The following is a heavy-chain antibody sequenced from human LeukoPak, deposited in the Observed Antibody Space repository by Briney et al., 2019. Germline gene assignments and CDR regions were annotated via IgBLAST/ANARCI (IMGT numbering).Heavy chain of an antibody. CDR3: ARDPREYYYDSSGSWFDP. Sequence: PGGSLRLSCAASGFTFSSYWMSWVRQAPGKGLEWVANIKQDGSEKYYVDSVKGRSTISRDNAKNSLYLQMNSLRAEDTAVYYCARDPREYYYDSSGSWFDPWGQGTVVTVSS. V-gene: IGHV3-7*01. J-gene: IGHJ5*02. CDR1: GFTFSSYW. D-gene: IGHD3-22*01. CDR2: IKQDGSEK.